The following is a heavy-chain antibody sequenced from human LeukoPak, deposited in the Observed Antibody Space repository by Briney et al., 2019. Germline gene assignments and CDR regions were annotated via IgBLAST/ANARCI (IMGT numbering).Heavy chain of an antibody. V-gene: IGHV3-21*01. D-gene: IGHD3-10*01. CDR1: GFTFSSYS. J-gene: IGHJ4*02. Sequence: GGSLRLSCAASGFTFSSYSMNWVRQAPGKGLEWVSSISSSSSYIYYADSVKGRFTISRDNAKNSLYLQMNSLRAEDTAVYCCARDRSRWFRESDYWGQGTLVTVSS. CDR2: ISSSSSYI. CDR3: ARDRSRWFRESDY.